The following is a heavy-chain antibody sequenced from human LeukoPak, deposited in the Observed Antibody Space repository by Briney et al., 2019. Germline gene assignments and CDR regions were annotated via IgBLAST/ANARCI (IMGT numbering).Heavy chain of an antibody. J-gene: IGHJ4*02. CDR3: AKDQRDDYYDSSGSSPY. Sequence: GGSLRLSCAASGFTFSSYEMNWVRQAPGKGLEWVSYISSSGSTIYYADSVKGRFTISRDNAKNSLYLQMNSLRAEDTAVYCCAKDQRDDYYDSSGSSPYWGQGTLVTVSS. D-gene: IGHD3-22*01. CDR1: GFTFSSYE. V-gene: IGHV3-48*03. CDR2: ISSSGSTI.